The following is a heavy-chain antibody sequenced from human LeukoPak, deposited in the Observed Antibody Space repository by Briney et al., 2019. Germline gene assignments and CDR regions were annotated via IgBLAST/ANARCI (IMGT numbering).Heavy chain of an antibody. J-gene: IGHJ4*02. Sequence: GESLKISFEASCYPFTHQWIGWVRQMPGTGVEGVGIIYPRDSDTIYSPSFQGHVTISADTSINTAYLEWRSLEASDTAMYYCARPSDVVGAIWGQGTQVTVSS. CDR1: CYPFTHQW. CDR2: IYPRDSDT. V-gene: IGHV5-51*01. CDR3: ARPSDVVGAI. D-gene: IGHD3-16*01.